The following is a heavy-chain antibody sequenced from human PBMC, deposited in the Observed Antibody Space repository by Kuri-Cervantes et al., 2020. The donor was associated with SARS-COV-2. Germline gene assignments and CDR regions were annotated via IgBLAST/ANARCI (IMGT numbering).Heavy chain of an antibody. J-gene: IGHJ3*01. Sequence: GDSLKISCAASGFTFTDYWMSWVRQAPGKGLEWVGNVRPDGNSKGYVDAVKGRFTISRDNAKHSLYLQMDSLSAEDTAVYYCARDDRAGHFDVWGQGTMITDSS. CDR1: GFTFTDYW. V-gene: IGHV3-7*03. D-gene: IGHD3-10*01. CDR3: ARDDRAGHFDV. CDR2: VRPDGNSK.